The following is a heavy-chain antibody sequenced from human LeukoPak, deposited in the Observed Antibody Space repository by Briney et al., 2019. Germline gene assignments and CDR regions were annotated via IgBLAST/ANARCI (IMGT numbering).Heavy chain of an antibody. Sequence: GGSLRLSCAASGFTFSSYAMHWVRQAPGKGLEWVAVISYDGSNKYYADSVKGRFTISRDNSKNTLYLQMNSLRTEDTAVYYCARTSFVGWEKDYWGQGTLVTVSS. D-gene: IGHD6-19*01. CDR2: ISYDGSNK. CDR3: ARTSFVGWEKDY. J-gene: IGHJ4*02. V-gene: IGHV3-30*14. CDR1: GFTFSSYA.